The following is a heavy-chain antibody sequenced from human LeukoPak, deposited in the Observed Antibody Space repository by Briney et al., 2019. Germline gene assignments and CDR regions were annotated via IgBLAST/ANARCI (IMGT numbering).Heavy chain of an antibody. CDR2: IYYSGST. CDR3: ARLKWELRSFDY. V-gene: IGHV4-59*08. Sequence: SETLSLTCTVSGGSISSYYWSWIRQPPGKGLEWIGYIYYSGSTNYNPSLKSRVTISVDTSKNQFSLKLSSVTAADTAVYYCARLKWELRSFDYWGQGTLVTVSS. J-gene: IGHJ4*02. CDR1: GGSISSYY. D-gene: IGHD1-26*01.